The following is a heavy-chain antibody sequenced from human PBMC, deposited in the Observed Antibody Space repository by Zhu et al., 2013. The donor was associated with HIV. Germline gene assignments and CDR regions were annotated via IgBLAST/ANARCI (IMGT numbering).Heavy chain of an antibody. V-gene: IGHV3-33*01. Sequence: VQLVESGGGVVQPGRSLRLSCAASGFTFSSYGMHWVRQAPGKGLEWVAVIWYDGSNKYYADSVKGRFTISRDNSKNTLYLQMNSLRAEDAAVYYCARDDSGSYGLDAFDIWGQGTMVTVSS. D-gene: IGHD1-26*01. J-gene: IGHJ3*02. CDR3: ARDDSGSYGLDAFDI. CDR2: IWYDGSNK. CDR1: GFTFSSYG.